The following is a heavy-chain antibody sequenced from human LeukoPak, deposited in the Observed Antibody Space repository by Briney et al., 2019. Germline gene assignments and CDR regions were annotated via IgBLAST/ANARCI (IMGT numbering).Heavy chain of an antibody. V-gene: IGHV4-59*01. Sequence: SETLSLTCTVSGGSISSYYWSWIRQPPGKGLGWIGYIYYSGSTNYNPSLKSRVTISVDTSKNQFSLKLSSVTAADTAVYYCARATSGYTAFNDYWGQGTLVSVSS. CDR3: ARATSGYTAFNDY. CDR2: IYYSGST. J-gene: IGHJ4*02. CDR1: GGSISSYY. D-gene: IGHD2-2*02.